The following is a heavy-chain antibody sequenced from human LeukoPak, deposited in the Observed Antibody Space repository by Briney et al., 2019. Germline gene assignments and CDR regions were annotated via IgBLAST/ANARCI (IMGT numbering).Heavy chain of an antibody. J-gene: IGHJ4*02. D-gene: IGHD3-9*01. Sequence: GGSLRLSCAASGFTFSSYAMNWVRQAPGKGLEWVAGISSGDRTFHAESVKGRFTISRDKSKDTLYLQMNSLRAEDTAVYYCAKDATASPYFHWFDNWGQGTQVIVAS. CDR1: GFTFSSYA. CDR3: AKDATASPYFHWFDN. V-gene: IGHV3-23*01. CDR2: ISSGDRT.